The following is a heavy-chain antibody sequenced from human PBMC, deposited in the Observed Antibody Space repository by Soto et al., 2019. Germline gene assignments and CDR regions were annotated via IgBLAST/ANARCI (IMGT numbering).Heavy chain of an antibody. CDR1: GFTFSSYG. CDR2: IWYDGSNK. D-gene: IGHD6-19*01. V-gene: IGHV3-33*01. J-gene: IGHJ3*02. CDR3: ARPVDPMYSSGWYVGGAFDI. Sequence: GGSLRLSCAASGFTFSSYGMHWVRQAPGKGLEWVAVIWYDGSNKYYADSVKGRFTISRDNSKNTLYLQMNSLRAEDTAVYYCARPVDPMYSSGWYVGGAFDIWGQGTMVTVSS.